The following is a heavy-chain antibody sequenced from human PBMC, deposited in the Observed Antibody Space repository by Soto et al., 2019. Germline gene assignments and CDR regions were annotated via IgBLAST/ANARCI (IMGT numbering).Heavy chain of an antibody. J-gene: IGHJ6*02. D-gene: IGHD3-3*01. V-gene: IGHV1-69*13. CDR2: IIPIFGTA. CDR3: ARCDYDFWSGYYFGYYYGMDV. CDR1: GGTFSSYA. Sequence: SVKVSCKASGGTFSSYAISWVRQAPGQGLEWTGGIIPIFGTANYAQKFQGRVTITADESTSTAYMELSSLRSEDTAVYYCARCDYDFWSGYYFGYYYGMDVWGQGTTVTVSS.